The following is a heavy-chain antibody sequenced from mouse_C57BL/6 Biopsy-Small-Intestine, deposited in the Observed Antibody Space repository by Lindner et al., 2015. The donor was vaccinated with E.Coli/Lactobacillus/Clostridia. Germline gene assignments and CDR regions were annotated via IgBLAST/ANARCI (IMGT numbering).Heavy chain of an antibody. CDR2: IYPGDGDT. CDR3: AREGGIDYGSSSFAY. CDR1: GYAFSSSW. J-gene: IGHJ3*01. D-gene: IGHD1-1*01. V-gene: IGHV1-82*01. Sequence: VQLQESGPELVKPGASVKISYKASGYAFSSSWMNWVKQRPGKGLEWIGRIYPGDGDTNYNGKFKGKATLTADKSSSTAYMQLSSLTSEDSAVYFCAREGGIDYGSSSFAYWGQGTLVTVSA.